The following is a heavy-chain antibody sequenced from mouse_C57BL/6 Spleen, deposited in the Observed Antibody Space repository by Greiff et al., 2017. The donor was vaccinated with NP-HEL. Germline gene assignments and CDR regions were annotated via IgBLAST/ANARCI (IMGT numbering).Heavy chain of an antibody. CDR1: GYAFSSSW. CDR3: AQIYYNHAEAMDY. D-gene: IGHD2-4*01. CDR2: IYPGDGDT. V-gene: IGHV1-82*01. J-gene: IGHJ4*01. Sequence: VQLQQSGPELVKPGASVKISCKASGYAFSSSWMNWVKQRPGKGLEWIGRIYPGDGDTNYNGKFKGKATLTADKSSSTAYMQLSSLTSEDSAVYFCAQIYYNHAEAMDYWGQGTSVTVSS.